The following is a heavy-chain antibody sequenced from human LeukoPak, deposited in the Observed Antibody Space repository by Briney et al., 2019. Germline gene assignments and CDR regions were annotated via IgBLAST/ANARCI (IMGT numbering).Heavy chain of an antibody. CDR2: MNPNSGDT. Sequence: ASVKVSCKASGYTFTSYDINWVRQAAGQGLEWMGWMNPNSGDTGYVEKYQGRVTMTRDTSITTAYMELSSLRSEDTAVYYCTRSGFGGGVHFDYWGQGTPVTVSS. V-gene: IGHV1-8*01. CDR1: GYTFTSYD. J-gene: IGHJ4*02. CDR3: TRSGFGGGVHFDY. D-gene: IGHD3-16*01.